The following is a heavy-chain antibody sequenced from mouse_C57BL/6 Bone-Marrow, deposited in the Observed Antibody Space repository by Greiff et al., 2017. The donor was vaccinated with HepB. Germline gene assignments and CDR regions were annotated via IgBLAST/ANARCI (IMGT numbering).Heavy chain of an antibody. V-gene: IGHV5-6*01. D-gene: IGHD3-2*02. Sequence: EVKLMESGGDLVKPGGSLKLSCAASGFTFSSYGMSWVRQTPDKRLEWVATISSGGSYTYYPDSVKGRFTISRDNAKNTLYLQMSSLKSEDTAMYYCARHPLRPFAYWGQGTLVTVSA. CDR2: ISSGGSYT. J-gene: IGHJ3*01. CDR3: ARHPLRPFAY. CDR1: GFTFSSYG.